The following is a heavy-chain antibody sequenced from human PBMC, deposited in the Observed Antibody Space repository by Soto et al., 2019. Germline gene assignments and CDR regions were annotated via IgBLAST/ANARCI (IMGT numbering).Heavy chain of an antibody. J-gene: IGHJ6*02. CDR2: IYPGDSDT. Sequence: GASLKISCKTSGYTFTSYWIGRVRQMPGKGLGWMGIIYPGDSDTSYRPSFQGQVTISADKSISTAYLQWSSLNASDTAMYYGARHARELGNYYYYYGMDVWGQGTTVTVSS. V-gene: IGHV5-51*01. CDR3: ARHARELGNYYYYYGMDV. D-gene: IGHD1-26*01. CDR1: GYTFTSYW.